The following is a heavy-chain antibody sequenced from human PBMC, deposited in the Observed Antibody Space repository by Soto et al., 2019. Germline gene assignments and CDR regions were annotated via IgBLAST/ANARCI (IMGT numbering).Heavy chain of an antibody. J-gene: IGHJ5*02. CDR1: GCTFSSYA. D-gene: IGHD6-19*01. CDR3: EKRIAVAGTAGWFDP. CDR2: ISGSGGST. V-gene: IGHV3-23*01. Sequence: EVQLLESGGGLVQPGGSLRLSGAASGCTFSSYAMSWGRQAPGKGLEWVSAISGSGGSTYYADSVKGRFTISRDNSKNPLYLQMNSLRAEDKAVYYGEKRIAVAGTAGWFDPWGQGTLVTVSS.